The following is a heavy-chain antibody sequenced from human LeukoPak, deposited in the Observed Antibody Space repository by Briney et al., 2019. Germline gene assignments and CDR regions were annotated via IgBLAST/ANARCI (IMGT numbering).Heavy chain of an antibody. Sequence: GGSLRLSCAASGFTFSSYAMHWVRQAPGKGLEWVAAISYDGSNEYYADSVKGRFTISRDNSKNTLYLQMNSLRAEDTAVYYCARGRNIVATSGYFDYWGQGTLVTVSS. D-gene: IGHD5-12*01. J-gene: IGHJ4*02. CDR2: ISYDGSNE. CDR3: ARGRNIVATSGYFDY. CDR1: GFTFSSYA. V-gene: IGHV3-30-3*01.